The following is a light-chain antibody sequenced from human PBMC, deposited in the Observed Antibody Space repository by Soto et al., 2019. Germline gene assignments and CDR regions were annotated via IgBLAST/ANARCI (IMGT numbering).Light chain of an antibody. CDR1: QSVSSSY. J-gene: IGKJ4*01. CDR2: GAF. CDR3: QQYDTSPLT. Sequence: EIVLTQSPGSLSLSPGERATLSCRASQSVSSSYLAWYQQKPGQAPRLLIYGAFTRATGIPARFSGTGSGTEFTLTISSLQSEDFALYYCQQYDTSPLTFGGGTKVDIK. V-gene: IGKV3-20*01.